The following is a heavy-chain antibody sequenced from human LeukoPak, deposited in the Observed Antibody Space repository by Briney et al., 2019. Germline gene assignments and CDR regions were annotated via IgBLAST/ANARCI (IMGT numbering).Heavy chain of an antibody. D-gene: IGHD1-26*01. CDR2: MTTSGSS. V-gene: IGHV4-4*07. Sequence: SETLSLTCTVSGGSISGYYWSWIRQPAGRGLEWIGRMTTSGSSHYNPSLRSRVTISLDTSANKFSLKLSSVTAADTAVYYCARDESITWDPPFDYWGQGTLVTVSS. CDR1: GGSISGYY. J-gene: IGHJ4*02. CDR3: ARDESITWDPPFDY.